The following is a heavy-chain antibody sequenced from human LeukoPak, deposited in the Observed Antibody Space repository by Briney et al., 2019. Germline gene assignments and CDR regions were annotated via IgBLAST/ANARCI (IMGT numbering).Heavy chain of an antibody. CDR1: GYSLTSYW. D-gene: IGHD4-23*01. V-gene: IGHV5-51*01. CDR3: ARQFGGNSEFDY. J-gene: IGHJ4*02. Sequence: GESLKISCKGSGYSLTSYWSGWGRQMPGKGLEWMGIIYPGDSDIRYSPSFQGQVTISADKSISTAYLQWSSLKASGTAMYYCARQFGGNSEFDYWGQGTLVTVSS. CDR2: IYPGDSDI.